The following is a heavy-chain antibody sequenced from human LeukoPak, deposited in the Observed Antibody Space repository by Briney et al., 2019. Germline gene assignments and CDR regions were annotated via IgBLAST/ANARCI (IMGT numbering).Heavy chain of an antibody. V-gene: IGHV4-39*01. Sequence: SETLSLTCTVSGGSISSSLYYWPGIRQPPGKGLEWIGSVYYSGNTYYNPSLKSRATISVDTSKNQFSLNLSSVTAADTAVYYCARHRTQYDYGDSWGHGTLVTVSS. CDR2: VYYSGNT. CDR3: ARHRTQYDYGDS. J-gene: IGHJ4*03. CDR1: GGSISSSLYY. D-gene: IGHD4-17*01.